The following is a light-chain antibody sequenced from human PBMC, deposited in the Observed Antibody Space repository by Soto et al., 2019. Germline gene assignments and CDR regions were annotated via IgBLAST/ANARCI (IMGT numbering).Light chain of an antibody. Sequence: QPVLTQPPSVSEAPRQRVTISCSGNSSNVGNNGVNWYQQLPGTAPKLLIFYNDLLPSGVSARFSGSKSGTSASLAISGLQSEDEADYYCATWDDSLNGVVFGGGTKLTVL. V-gene: IGLV1-36*01. CDR2: YND. J-gene: IGLJ3*02. CDR3: ATWDDSLNGVV. CDR1: SSNVGNNG.